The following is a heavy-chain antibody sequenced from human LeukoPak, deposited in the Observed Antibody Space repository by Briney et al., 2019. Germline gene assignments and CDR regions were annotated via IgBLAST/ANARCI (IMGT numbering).Heavy chain of an antibody. D-gene: IGHD4-17*01. CDR1: GFTFISYA. V-gene: IGHV3-23*01. CDR3: AIIDDYGDYGGY. Sequence: GGSLRLSCAASGFTFISYAMSWVRQAPGKGREWVSAINGSGGSTYYADSVEGRFTISRDNFKHTLYLQMNSLRGEDTAVYYCAIIDDYGDYGGYWGQGTLVTVSS. J-gene: IGHJ4*02. CDR2: INGSGGST.